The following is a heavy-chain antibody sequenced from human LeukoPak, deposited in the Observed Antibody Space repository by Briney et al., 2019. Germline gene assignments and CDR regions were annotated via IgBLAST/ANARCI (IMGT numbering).Heavy chain of an antibody. CDR2: ISYDGSNK. CDR3: ARGPYLTGIAAAPLPQH. V-gene: IGHV3-30-3*01. CDR1: GFTFSSYA. J-gene: IGHJ1*01. D-gene: IGHD6-13*01. Sequence: PGGSLRLSCAASGFTFSSYAMHWVRQAPGKGLEWVAVISYDGSNKYYADSVKGRFTISRDNSKNTLYLQMNSLRAEDTAVYYCARGPYLTGIAAAPLPQHWGQGTLVTVSS.